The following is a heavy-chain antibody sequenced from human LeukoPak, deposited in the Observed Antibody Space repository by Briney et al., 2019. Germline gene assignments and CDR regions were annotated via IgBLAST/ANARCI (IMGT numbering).Heavy chain of an antibody. D-gene: IGHD2-15*01. CDR3: ARGATHWYFDL. CDR2: IYYSGST. V-gene: IGHV4-59*01. CDR1: GGPISSYY. Sequence: PSETLSLTCTVSGGPISSYYWSWIRQPPGKGLEWIGYIYYSGSTNYNPSLKSRVTISVDTSKNQFSLKLRSVTAADTAVYYCARGATHWYFDLWGRGTLVTVSS. J-gene: IGHJ2*01.